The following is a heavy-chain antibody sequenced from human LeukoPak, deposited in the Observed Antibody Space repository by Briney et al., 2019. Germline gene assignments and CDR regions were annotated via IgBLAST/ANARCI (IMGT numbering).Heavy chain of an antibody. V-gene: IGHV3-49*04. Sequence: GGSLRLSCTASGFTFGDYAMSWVRQAPGKGLEWVGFIRSKAYGGTTEYAASVKGRFTISRDGSKSIAYLQMNSLKTEDTAMYYCTREGVADNAFDIWGQGTMVTVSS. J-gene: IGHJ3*02. CDR3: TREGVADNAFDI. CDR1: GFTFGDYA. CDR2: IRSKAYGGTT. D-gene: IGHD6-19*01.